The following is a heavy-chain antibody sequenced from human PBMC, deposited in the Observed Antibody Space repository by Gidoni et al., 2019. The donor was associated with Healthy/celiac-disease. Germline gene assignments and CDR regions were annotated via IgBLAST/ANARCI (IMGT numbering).Heavy chain of an antibody. J-gene: IGHJ6*02. CDR3: ARDWYGDTITIRDYYYGMDV. V-gene: IGHV3-48*02. D-gene: IGHD4-17*01. CDR2: ISSSSSTI. Sequence: EVQLVESGGGLVQPGGSLRLSCAASGFTFSSYSMNWVRQAPGKGLEWVSYISSSSSTIYYADSVKGRFTISRDNAKNSLYLQMNSLRDEDTAVYYCARDWYGDTITIRDYYYGMDVWGQGTTVTVSS. CDR1: GFTFSSYS.